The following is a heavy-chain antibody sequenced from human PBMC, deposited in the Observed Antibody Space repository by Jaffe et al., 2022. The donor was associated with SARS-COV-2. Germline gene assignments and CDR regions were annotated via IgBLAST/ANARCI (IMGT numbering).Heavy chain of an antibody. Sequence: QVQLVQSGAEVKKPGASVKVSCKASGYTFTGYYMHWVRQAPGQGLEWMGWINPNSGGTNYAQKFQGRVTMTRDTSISTAYMELSRLRSDDTAVYYCATGYCSSTSCQQTRYYYYYYGMDVWGQGTTVTVSS. CDR2: INPNSGGT. J-gene: IGHJ6*02. V-gene: IGHV1-2*02. D-gene: IGHD2-2*01. CDR1: GYTFTGYY. CDR3: ATGYCSSTSCQQTRYYYYYYGMDV.